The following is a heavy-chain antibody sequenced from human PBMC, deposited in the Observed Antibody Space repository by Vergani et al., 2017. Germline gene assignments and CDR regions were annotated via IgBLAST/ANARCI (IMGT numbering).Heavy chain of an antibody. Sequence: QVKLQESGPGLLKPSQTLSPTCTVPGEPIRSGSHYWSWIRQPAGKGPDWIVHIHTGGSTDLNPSFKSRVSISIDTSKSQFSLKLNSVTVADTAVYYCARSRPYCTSGSCPATWGQGTLVTVSS. V-gene: IGHV4-61*02. CDR1: GEPIRSGSHY. J-gene: IGHJ5*02. D-gene: IGHD2-15*01. CDR3: ARSRPYCTSGSCPAT. CDR2: IHTGGST.